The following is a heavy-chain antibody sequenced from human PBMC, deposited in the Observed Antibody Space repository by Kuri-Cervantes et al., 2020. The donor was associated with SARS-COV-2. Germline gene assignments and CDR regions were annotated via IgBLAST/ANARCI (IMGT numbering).Heavy chain of an antibody. J-gene: IGHJ3*02. CDR2: IYYSGST. Sequence: GSLRLSCTVSGGSISSYYWSWIRQPPGKRLEWIGYIYYSGSTNYNPSLKSRVTISVDTSKNQFSLKLSSVTAADTAVYYCARSVLLWFGEEQDAFDIWGQGTMVTVSS. D-gene: IGHD3-10*01. V-gene: IGHV4-59*12. CDR1: GGSISSYY. CDR3: ARSVLLWFGEEQDAFDI.